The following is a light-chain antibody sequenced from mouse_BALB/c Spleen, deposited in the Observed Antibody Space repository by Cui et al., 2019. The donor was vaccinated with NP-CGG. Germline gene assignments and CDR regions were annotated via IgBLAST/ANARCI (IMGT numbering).Light chain of an antibody. CDR1: QDVGTA. CDR3: QRYSNYPPSLT. V-gene: IGKV6-23*01. CDR2: CTS. Sequence: DTVMTQSHKFTSTSVSDTVSITCKASQDVGTAIAWYRQKPEQAPNLLIYCTSTRHPGVPVPFTGSGSGTDFTLSISNVHSEDLADYFCQRYSNYPPSLTFGAGTKLELK. J-gene: IGKJ5*01.